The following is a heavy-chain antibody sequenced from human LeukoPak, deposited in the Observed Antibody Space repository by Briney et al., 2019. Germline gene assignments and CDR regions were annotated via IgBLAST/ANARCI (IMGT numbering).Heavy chain of an antibody. CDR2: FFYSGST. D-gene: IGHD6-13*01. CDR3: ARAPGIAAAGTHFDF. V-gene: IGHV4-31*03. J-gene: IGHJ4*02. CDR1: GASISSGGYF. Sequence: SETLSLTCTVSGASISSGGYFWGWIRQHPWKGLEWMGYFFYSGSTYYNPSLKSRVTISVDTSKNQISLKLSSVTAADTAVYYCARAPGIAAAGTHFDFWGQGTLVTVSS.